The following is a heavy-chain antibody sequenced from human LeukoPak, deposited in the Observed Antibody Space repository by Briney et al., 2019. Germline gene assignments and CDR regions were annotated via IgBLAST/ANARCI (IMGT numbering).Heavy chain of an antibody. Sequence: GASVKVSCKASGYSFTSYYIHWVRLAPGQGLEWMGVINPSGGSTRYAQKFQDRVTMTRDMSTSTVYMELSSLRSEDTAVYYCARGHRALSDYWGQGTLVTVSS. CDR2: INPSGGST. CDR3: ARGHRALSDY. J-gene: IGHJ4*02. CDR1: GYSFTSYY. V-gene: IGHV1-46*01.